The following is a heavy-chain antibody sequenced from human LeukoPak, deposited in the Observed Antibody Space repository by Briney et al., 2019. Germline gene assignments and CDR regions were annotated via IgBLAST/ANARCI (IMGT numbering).Heavy chain of an antibody. J-gene: IGHJ2*01. CDR3: ARNYGYNYGGNWYFDL. CDR2: IYTSGST. V-gene: IGHV4-4*07. Sequence: PSETLSLTCTVSGGSISSYYWSWIRQPAGKGLEWIGRIYTSGSTNYNPSLKSRVTMSVDTSKNQFSLKLTSVTAADTAVYYCARNYGYNYGGNWYFDLWGRGTLVTVSS. D-gene: IGHD5-18*01. CDR1: GGSISSYY.